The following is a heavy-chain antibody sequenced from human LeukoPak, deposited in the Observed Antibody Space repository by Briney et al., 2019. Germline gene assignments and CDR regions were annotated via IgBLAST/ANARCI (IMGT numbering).Heavy chain of an antibody. CDR1: GFTFSSYA. D-gene: IGHD6-19*01. CDR3: AKHKAGTSGTSLDY. Sequence: GGSLRLSCAASGFTFSSYAMSWVRQAPGKGLEWVSAVSGSGGSTYYADSVKGRFTISRDNSKNTLYLQMNSLRAEDTAVYYCAKHKAGTSGTSLDYWGQGTLVTVSS. V-gene: IGHV3-23*01. J-gene: IGHJ4*02. CDR2: VSGSGGST.